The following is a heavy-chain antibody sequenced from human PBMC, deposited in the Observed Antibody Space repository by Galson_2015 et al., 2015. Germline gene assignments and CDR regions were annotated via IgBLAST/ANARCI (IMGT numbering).Heavy chain of an antibody. CDR2: IYHSGTT. J-gene: IGHJ4*02. CDR3: ARRRDYFDY. CDR1: GASISSYY. V-gene: IGHV4-59*01. Sequence: SETLSLTCTVSGASISSYYWSWVRQPPGKGLEWIGYIYHSGTTNYNPSHKSRATISVDTSKNQFSLKLSSVTAADTAVYYCARRRDYFDYWGQGTLVTVSS.